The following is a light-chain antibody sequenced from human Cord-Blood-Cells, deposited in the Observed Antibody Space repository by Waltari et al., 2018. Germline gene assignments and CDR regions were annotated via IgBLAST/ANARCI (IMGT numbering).Light chain of an antibody. J-gene: IGLJ3*02. CDR3: NSRDSSGNHLLV. CDR1: SLRSYH. Sequence: SSELTQDPAVSVALGQTVMIKCQGDSLRSYHASWYQQKPGQAPVLVTYGKNNRPSGIPDRFSGSSSGNTASLTITGAQAEDEADYYCNSRDSSGNHLLVFGGGTKLTVL. V-gene: IGLV3-19*01. CDR2: GKN.